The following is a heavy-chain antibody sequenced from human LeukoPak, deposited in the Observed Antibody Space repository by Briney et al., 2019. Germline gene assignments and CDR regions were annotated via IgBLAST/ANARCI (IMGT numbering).Heavy chain of an antibody. CDR2: IYHSGIT. Sequence: PSETLSLTCTVSRGSISSYYWSWIRQPPGKGLEWIGYIYHSGITNYNPSLKSRVTISVDTSKNQFSLNLSSVTAADTAVYYCARAGDGIAVADFDYWGQGTLVTVSS. J-gene: IGHJ4*02. CDR3: ARAGDGIAVADFDY. CDR1: RGSISSYY. V-gene: IGHV4-59*08. D-gene: IGHD6-19*01.